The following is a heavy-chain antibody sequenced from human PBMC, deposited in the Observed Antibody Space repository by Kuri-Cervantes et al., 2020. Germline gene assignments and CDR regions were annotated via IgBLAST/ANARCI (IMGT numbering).Heavy chain of an antibody. V-gene: IGHV3-30*18. D-gene: IGHD4-17*01. J-gene: IGHJ6*02. CDR1: GFTFSSYG. CDR3: AKDQEMDYGDYYYYYGMDV. CDR2: ISYDGSNK. Sequence: GGSLRLSCAASGFTFSSYGMYWVRQAPGKGLEWVAVISYDGSNKYYADSVKGRFTISRDNSKNSLYLQMNSLRAEDTAVYYCAKDQEMDYGDYYYYYGMDVWGQGTTATVSS.